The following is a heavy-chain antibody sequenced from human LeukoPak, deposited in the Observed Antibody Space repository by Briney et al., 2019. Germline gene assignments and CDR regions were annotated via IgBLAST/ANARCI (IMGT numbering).Heavy chain of an antibody. V-gene: IGHV1-2*06. Sequence: ASVKVSCKASGYTFTGSYMHWVRQAPGQGLEWMGRINPNSGGTNYAQKFQGRVTMTRDTSISTAYMELSRLRSDDTAVYYCARGGDSSGYYPGGLDYWGQGTLVTVSS. J-gene: IGHJ4*02. CDR2: INPNSGGT. D-gene: IGHD3-22*01. CDR1: GYTFTGSY. CDR3: ARGGDSSGYYPGGLDY.